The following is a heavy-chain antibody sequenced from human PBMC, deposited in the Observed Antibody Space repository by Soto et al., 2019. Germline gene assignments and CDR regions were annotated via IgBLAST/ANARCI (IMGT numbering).Heavy chain of an antibody. CDR1: GFTFSSYG. D-gene: IGHD2-2*01. Sequence: PGGSLRLSCAASGFTFSSYGMHWVRQAPGKGLEWVAVISYDGSNKYYADSVKGRFTISRDNSKNTLYLQMNSLRAEDTAVYYCAKVYCISTSCTQPPHHWGQGTLVTVSS. CDR2: ISYDGSNK. CDR3: AKVYCISTSCTQPPHH. V-gene: IGHV3-30*18. J-gene: IGHJ5*02.